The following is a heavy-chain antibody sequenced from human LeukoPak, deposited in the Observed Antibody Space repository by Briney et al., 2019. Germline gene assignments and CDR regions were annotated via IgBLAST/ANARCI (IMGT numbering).Heavy chain of an antibody. D-gene: IGHD3-3*01. CDR2: IYYSGST. V-gene: IGHV4-39*01. CDR3: ASFYDFWSGYYWGYYFDY. Sequence: SETLSLTCTVSGGSISSSSYYWGWIRQPPGKGLEWIGSIYYSGSTYYNPSLKSRVTIPVDTSKNQFSLKLSSVTAADTAVYYCASFYDFWSGYYWGYYFDYWGQGTLVTVSS. J-gene: IGHJ4*02. CDR1: GGSISSSSYY.